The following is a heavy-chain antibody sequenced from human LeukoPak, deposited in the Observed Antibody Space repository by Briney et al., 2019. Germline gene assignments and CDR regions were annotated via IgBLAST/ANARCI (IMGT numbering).Heavy chain of an antibody. Sequence: GGALRLSCAASGSTFSSYDMTWVRQAPGKGLEWVANIRQGGGEKDYGDSVRGRFTIARDDAKNSLFLQMNSLRAEDTAVYSCARDKGGLVPFDYWGQGTLVTVSS. D-gene: IGHD3/OR15-3a*01. V-gene: IGHV3-7*01. CDR3: ARDKGGLVPFDY. J-gene: IGHJ4*02. CDR1: GSTFSSYD. CDR2: IRQGGGEK.